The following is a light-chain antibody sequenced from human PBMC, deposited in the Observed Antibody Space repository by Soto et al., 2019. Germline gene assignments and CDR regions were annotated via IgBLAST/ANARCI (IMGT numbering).Light chain of an antibody. CDR2: DAS. J-gene: IGKJ4*01. Sequence: DIQMTQSPSTLSASVGDRVTITCRASQSISSWLAWYQQKPGKAPKLLIYDASSLESGVPSRFSGSGSGTEFTFTISSLQPDDFATYYCQQHNSHPLTFGGGTKVEIK. V-gene: IGKV1-5*01. CDR3: QQHNSHPLT. CDR1: QSISSW.